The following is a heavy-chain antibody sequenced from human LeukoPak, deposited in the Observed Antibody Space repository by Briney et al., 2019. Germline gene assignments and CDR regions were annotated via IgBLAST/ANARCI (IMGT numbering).Heavy chain of an antibody. CDR1: GFTVTTYA. V-gene: IGHV3-23*01. Sequence: GRSLRPSYPPAGFTVTTYAMGWVRQAPGRGLERVSTISSSGCSTYYAGSVTGRFNISRDNSKNTVFLQMNSLRAEDTAVYHCAQRALGYWGQGTLVTVSS. CDR3: AQRALGY. J-gene: IGHJ4*02. CDR2: ISSSGCST.